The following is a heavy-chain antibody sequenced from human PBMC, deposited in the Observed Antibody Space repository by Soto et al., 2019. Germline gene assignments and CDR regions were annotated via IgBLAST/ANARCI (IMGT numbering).Heavy chain of an antibody. J-gene: IGHJ5*02. CDR2: ISSSGSYI. CDR3: AGEGYYYGSSVHPPWFDP. CDR1: GFIFSSYN. D-gene: IGHD3-22*01. Sequence: EVQLVESGGGLVKPGGSLRLSCAASGFIFSSYNMNWVRQAPGKGLEWVSSISSSGSYIHYADSVKGRFTISRDNAKNVLYLQMNSRRAEGTAVYCGAGEGYYYGSSVHPPWFDPRGQRTMVTVSS. V-gene: IGHV3-21*01.